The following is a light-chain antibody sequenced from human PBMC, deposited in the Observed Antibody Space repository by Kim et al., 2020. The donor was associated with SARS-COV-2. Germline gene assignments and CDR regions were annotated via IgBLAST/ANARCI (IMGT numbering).Light chain of an antibody. V-gene: IGLV1-40*01. CDR3: QSYDSSLSGVV. CDR2: GNS. Sequence: RVTTSCTGSSSNIGAGYEVHWYQQLPGTAPKLLIYGNSNRPSGVPDRFSGSKSGTSASLAITGLQAEDEADYYCQSYDSSLSGVVFGGGTQLTVL. CDR1: SSNIGAGYE. J-gene: IGLJ2*01.